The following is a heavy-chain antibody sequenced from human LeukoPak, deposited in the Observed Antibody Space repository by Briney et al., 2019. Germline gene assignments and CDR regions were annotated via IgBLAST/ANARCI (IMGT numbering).Heavy chain of an antibody. CDR1: GFTVSGSA. CDR2: IRSKANTYST. D-gene: IGHD2-2*01. CDR3: TRRRCSSTSCYGGYYGMAV. V-gene: IGHV3-73*01. Sequence: PGGSLRLSCAASGFTVSGSAMHWVRQASGKGLEWVGRIRSKANTYSTAYAASGKGRFTITRDDSKTTAYLQMNSLKTEDTAVYYCTRRRCSSTSCYGGYYGMAVWGKGTTVTVSS. J-gene: IGHJ6*04.